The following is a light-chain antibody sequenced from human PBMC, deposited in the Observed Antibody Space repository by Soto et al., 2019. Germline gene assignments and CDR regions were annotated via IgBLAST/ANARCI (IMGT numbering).Light chain of an antibody. Sequence: EIVLTQSPGTLSLSPGERATLSCRASQRISSNSLAWYQQKPGQAPRLLIYDASNRATGIPDRFSGSGSGTDFTLTISRLEPEDFAVYYCQQRGGSPPTWTFGQGPKVDIK. CDR1: QRISSNS. J-gene: IGKJ1*01. V-gene: IGKV3-20*01. CDR3: QQRGGSPPTWT. CDR2: DAS.